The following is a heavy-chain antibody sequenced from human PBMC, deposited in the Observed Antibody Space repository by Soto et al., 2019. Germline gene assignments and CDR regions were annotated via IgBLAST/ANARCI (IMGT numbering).Heavy chain of an antibody. D-gene: IGHD1-26*01. Sequence: GSLRLSCVGSGFTFSNYGMHWVRQPPGKGLEWVALISDDGDKRYYADSVRGRLIISRDNSKDTLYLQMNSLGPDDTAVYFCAKARVRIVGANSFDYWGQGTPVTVSS. V-gene: IGHV3-30*18. CDR2: ISDDGDKR. CDR3: AKARVRIVGANSFDY. J-gene: IGHJ4*02. CDR1: GFTFSNYG.